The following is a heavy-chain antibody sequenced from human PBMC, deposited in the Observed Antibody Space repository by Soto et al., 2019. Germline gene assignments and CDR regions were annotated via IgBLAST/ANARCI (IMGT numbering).Heavy chain of an antibody. J-gene: IGHJ4*02. CDR2: ISGSGGST. D-gene: IGHD1-26*01. Sequence: EVQLLESGGGLVQPGGSLRLSCAASGFTFSSYAMSWVRQAPGKGLEWVSAISGSGGSTYYADSVKGRFTISRDKSKNTLYLQMNSLRAEDTAVYYCATRIVGATDRAYYFDYWGQGTLVTVSS. CDR1: GFTFSSYA. V-gene: IGHV3-23*01. CDR3: ATRIVGATDRAYYFDY.